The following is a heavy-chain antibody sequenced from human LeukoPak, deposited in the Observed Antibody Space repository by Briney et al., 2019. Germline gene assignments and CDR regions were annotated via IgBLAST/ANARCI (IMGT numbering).Heavy chain of an antibody. CDR1: GVSISNYY. J-gene: IGHJ6*02. D-gene: IGHD3-22*01. Sequence: SETLSLTCTVSGVSISNYYWSWIRQPPGKGLEWIGYIYYSGSTNYNPSLKSRVTISVDTSKNQFSLNLSSVTAADTAMYYCARDRSPEGYYDSSHWDYYHGMDVWGQGTTVTVSS. CDR3: ARDRSPEGYYDSSHWDYYHGMDV. CDR2: IYYSGST. V-gene: IGHV4-59*01.